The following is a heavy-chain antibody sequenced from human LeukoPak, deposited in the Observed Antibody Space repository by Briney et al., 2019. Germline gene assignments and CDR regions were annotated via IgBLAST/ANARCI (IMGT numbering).Heavy chain of an antibody. V-gene: IGHV3-30*03. CDR2: ISYDGSNK. CDR1: GFTFSSYD. J-gene: IGHJ4*02. CDR3: AREGPRGNSQFDY. Sequence: PGGSLRLSCAASGFTFSSYDMHWVRQAPGKGLEWVAVISYDGSNKYYADSVKGRFTISRDNSKDTLFLQMNSLRAEDTAVYYCAREGPRGNSQFDYWGQGTLVTVSS. D-gene: IGHD2/OR15-2a*01.